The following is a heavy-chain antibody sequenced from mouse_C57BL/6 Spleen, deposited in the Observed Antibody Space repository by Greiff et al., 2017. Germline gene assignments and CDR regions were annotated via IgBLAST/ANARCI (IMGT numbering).Heavy chain of an antibody. CDR1: GFTFSSYA. D-gene: IGHD3-2*02. Sequence: EVQLVESGGGLVKPGGSLKLSCAASGFTFSSYAMSWVRQTPEKGLEWVATISDGGSYTYYPDNVKGRFTISGDNAKNNLYLQMSHLKSEDTAMYYWARDSSGYDAMDYWGQGTSVTVSS. J-gene: IGHJ4*01. CDR3: ARDSSGYDAMDY. V-gene: IGHV5-4*01. CDR2: ISDGGSYT.